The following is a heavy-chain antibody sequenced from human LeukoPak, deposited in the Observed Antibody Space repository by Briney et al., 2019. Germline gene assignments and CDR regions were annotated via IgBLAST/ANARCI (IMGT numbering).Heavy chain of an antibody. CDR1: GFTFDDYG. V-gene: IGHV3-20*04. D-gene: IGHD2-2*02. CDR2: INWNGGST. Sequence: GGSLRLSCAASGFTFDDYGMSWVRQDPGKGLEWVSGINWNGGSTGYADSVKGRFTISRDNAKNSLYLQMNSLRAEDTALYYCARRDIVVVPAAIFGAFDIWGQGTMVTVSS. J-gene: IGHJ3*02. CDR3: ARRDIVVVPAAIFGAFDI.